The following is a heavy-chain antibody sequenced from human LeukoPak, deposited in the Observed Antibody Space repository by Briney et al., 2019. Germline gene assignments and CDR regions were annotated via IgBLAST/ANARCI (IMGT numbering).Heavy chain of an antibody. D-gene: IGHD3-22*01. Sequence: SETLSLTCTVSGGSISSYYWSWIRQPPGKGLEWIGYIYYSGSTNYNPSPKSRVTISVDTSKNQFSLKLSSVTAADTAVYYCARSRYYYDSSGYWDYWGQGTLVTVSS. J-gene: IGHJ4*02. CDR1: GGSISSYY. CDR3: ARSRYYYDSSGYWDY. V-gene: IGHV4-59*08. CDR2: IYYSGST.